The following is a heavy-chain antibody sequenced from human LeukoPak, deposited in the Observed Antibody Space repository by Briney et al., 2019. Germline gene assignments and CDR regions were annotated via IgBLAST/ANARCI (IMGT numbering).Heavy chain of an antibody. J-gene: IGHJ3*02. CDR3: ASSITYGGFDI. Sequence: GGSLRLSCAASGFTFRNYWMHWVRQGPGKGLGRVSRIHSDGSSTNYADSVKGRFTISRDNAKNTLYLQMNSLRAEDTAVYYCASSITYGGFDIWGQGTMVTVSS. CDR2: IHSDGSST. D-gene: IGHD4-23*01. CDR1: GFTFRNYW. V-gene: IGHV3-74*01.